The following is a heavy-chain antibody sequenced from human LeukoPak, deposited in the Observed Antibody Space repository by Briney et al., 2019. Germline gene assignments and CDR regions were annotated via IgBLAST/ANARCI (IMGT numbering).Heavy chain of an antibody. CDR3: ARIIIAAAGTRSGYSMDV. D-gene: IGHD6-13*01. CDR1: GFTFSSYS. V-gene: IGHV3-21*01. Sequence: PGGSLRLSCAASGFTFSSYSMNWVRQAPGKGLEWVSSISSSSSYIYYADSVKGRFTISGDNAKNSLYLQLNSLRAEDSAVYYCARIIIAAAGTRSGYSMDVWGKGTTVTVSS. CDR2: ISSSSSYI. J-gene: IGHJ6*03.